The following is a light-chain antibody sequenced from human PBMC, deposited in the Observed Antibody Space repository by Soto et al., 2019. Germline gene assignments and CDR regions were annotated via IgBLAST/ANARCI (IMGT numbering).Light chain of an antibody. CDR1: QSVSGY. CDR3: QQRYNWPLT. Sequence: EIVLTQSPDTLSLSPGERATLSCRASQSVSGYLGWYQQKPGQAPRLLIYDASNRASGVPARFRGSGSGTDFTLTIASLEPEDFAVYYCQQRYNWPLTFGGGTKVEIK. CDR2: DAS. V-gene: IGKV3-11*01. J-gene: IGKJ4*01.